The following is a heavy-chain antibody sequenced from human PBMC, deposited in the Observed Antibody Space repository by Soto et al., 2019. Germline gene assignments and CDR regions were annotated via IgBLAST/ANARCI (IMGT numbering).Heavy chain of an antibody. J-gene: IGHJ6*02. CDR3: ARDTAIWRPGGYYGMDV. CDR1: GFTFSDYY. D-gene: IGHD5-18*01. CDR2: ISSSSSYT. Sequence: GGSLRLSCAASGFTFSDYYMSWIRQAPGKGLEWVSYISSSSSYTNYADSVKGRFTISRDNAKNSLYLQMNSLRAEDTAAYYCARDTAIWRPGGYYGMDVWGQGTTVTVSS. V-gene: IGHV3-11*06.